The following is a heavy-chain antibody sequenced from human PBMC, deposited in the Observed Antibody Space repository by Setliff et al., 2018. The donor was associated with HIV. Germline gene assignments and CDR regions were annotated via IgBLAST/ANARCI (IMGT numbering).Heavy chain of an antibody. D-gene: IGHD1-26*01. Sequence: QPGGSLRLSCEASGFTFVSYAMAWVRLVPGKGLEWVSGISGNGGRAYYADSVKGRCSISRDNSKKTVFLQLDSLRAEDTALYYCAKDPYSGTFTLYYFDYWGQGTLVTVSS. CDR2: ISGNGGRA. CDR3: AKDPYSGTFTLYYFDY. CDR1: GFTFVSYA. J-gene: IGHJ4*02. V-gene: IGHV3-23*01.